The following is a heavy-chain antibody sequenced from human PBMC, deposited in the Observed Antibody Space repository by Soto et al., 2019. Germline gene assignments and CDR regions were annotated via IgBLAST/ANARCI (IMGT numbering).Heavy chain of an antibody. CDR2: ITSDGRDV. D-gene: IGHD1-26*01. V-gene: IGHV3-74*01. CDR1: GFNFRDFW. Sequence: GGSLRLSFEASGFNFRDFWMHWVRQPPGKGQEWVSNITSDGRDVSYADSVRVRFTISRDDARNTLYLQMSDLRVEDTAIYYCTRDDSGLGIHXWGQGTSVTVSX. J-gene: IGHJ4*02. CDR3: TRDDSGLGIHX.